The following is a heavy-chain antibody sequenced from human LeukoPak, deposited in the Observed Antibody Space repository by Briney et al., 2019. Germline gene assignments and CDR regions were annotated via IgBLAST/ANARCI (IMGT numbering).Heavy chain of an antibody. D-gene: IGHD2-15*01. V-gene: IGHV1-8*01. J-gene: IGHJ3*02. Sequence: ASVKVSCKASGYTSTSYDINWVRQATGQGLEWMGWMNPNSGNTGYAQKFQGRVTMTRNTSISTAYMELSSLRSEDTAVYYCARGRVEVIDAFDIWGQGTMVTVSS. CDR1: GYTSTSYD. CDR2: MNPNSGNT. CDR3: ARGRVEVIDAFDI.